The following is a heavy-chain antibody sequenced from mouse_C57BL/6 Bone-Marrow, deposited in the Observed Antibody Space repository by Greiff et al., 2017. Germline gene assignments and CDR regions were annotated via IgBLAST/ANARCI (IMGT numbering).Heavy chain of an antibody. V-gene: IGHV1-72*01. D-gene: IGHD2-4*01. CDR2: IDPNSGGT. J-gene: IGHJ1*03. CDR3: ARYDYDGRYVDV. CDR1: GYTFTSYW. Sequence: QVQLQQPGAELVKPGASVKLSCKASGYTFTSYWMHWVKQRPGRGLEWIGRIDPNSGGTKYNEKFKSKATLTVDKPSSPAYMQLSSLTSEDYAVYYCARYDYDGRYVDVWGTGTTVTVSS.